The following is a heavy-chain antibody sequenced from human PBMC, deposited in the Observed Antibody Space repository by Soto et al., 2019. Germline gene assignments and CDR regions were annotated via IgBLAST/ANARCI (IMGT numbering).Heavy chain of an antibody. CDR1: GFTFSDYY. Sequence: QVQLVESGGGLVKPGGSLRLSCAASGFTFSDYYMSWIRQAPGKGRGGVSYFSRSVRPIYYADSVKGRFTISRENAKNSLYLQMNSLRAEDTAVYYCASDADSSGWSDAFDIWGQGTMVTVSS. CDR2: FSRSVRPI. D-gene: IGHD3-22*01. CDR3: ASDADSSGWSDAFDI. V-gene: IGHV3-11*01. J-gene: IGHJ3*02.